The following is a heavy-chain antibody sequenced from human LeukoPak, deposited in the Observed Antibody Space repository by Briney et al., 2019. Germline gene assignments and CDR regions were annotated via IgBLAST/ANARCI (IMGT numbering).Heavy chain of an antibody. J-gene: IGHJ4*02. CDR2: LSGNGDA. Sequence: GGSLRLSCVASGFTFSSYAMSWVRETPARGLEWVSSLSGNGDAFYAYSVKGRFTLSRDESRNTVYLQLSKLRVEDTAIYYCAKASWVSTADAVLWGQGTVVTVSS. D-gene: IGHD3-16*01. CDR3: AKASWVSTADAVL. V-gene: IGHV3-23*01. CDR1: GFTFSSYA.